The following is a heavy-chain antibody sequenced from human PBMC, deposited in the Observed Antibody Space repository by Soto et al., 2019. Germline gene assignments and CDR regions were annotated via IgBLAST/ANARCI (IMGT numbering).Heavy chain of an antibody. D-gene: IGHD3-22*01. J-gene: IGHJ4*02. CDR3: ARGVGTYYYDSSGYYFDY. CDR2: IGTAGDT. V-gene: IGHV3-13*01. Sequence: EVQLVESGGGLVQPGGSLRLSCAASGFTFSSYDMHWVRQATGKGLEWVSAIGTAGDTYYPGSVKGRFTISRENAKNSLYLQMNSLRAGDTAVYYCARGVGTYYYDSSGYYFDYWGQGTLVTVSS. CDR1: GFTFSSYD.